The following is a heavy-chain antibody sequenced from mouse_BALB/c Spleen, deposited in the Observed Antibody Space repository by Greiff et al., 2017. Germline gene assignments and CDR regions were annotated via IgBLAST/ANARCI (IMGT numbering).Heavy chain of an antibody. Sequence: VKLQESGPGLVAPSQSLSITCTVSGFSLTSYGVHWVRQPPGKGLEWLGVIWAGGSTNYNSALMSRLSISKDNSKSQVFLKMNSLQTDDTAMYYCAREDDGYSGAMDYWGQGTSVTVSA. CDR1: GFSLTSYG. J-gene: IGHJ4*01. V-gene: IGHV2-9*02. CDR2: IWAGGST. D-gene: IGHD2-3*01. CDR3: AREDDGYSGAMDY.